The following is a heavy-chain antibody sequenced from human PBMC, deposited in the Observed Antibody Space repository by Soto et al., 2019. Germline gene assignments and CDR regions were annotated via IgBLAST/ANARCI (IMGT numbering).Heavy chain of an antibody. Sequence: SETLSLTCTVSGGSISSGGYYWSWIRQHPGKGLEWIGYIYYSGSTYYNPSLKSRVTISVDTSKNQFSLKLSSVTAADTAVYYCARDSLPGGYSSSSGWFDPWGQGTLVTVSS. V-gene: IGHV4-31*03. CDR3: ARDSLPGGYSSSSGWFDP. CDR2: IYYSGST. J-gene: IGHJ5*02. D-gene: IGHD6-6*01. CDR1: GGSISSGGYY.